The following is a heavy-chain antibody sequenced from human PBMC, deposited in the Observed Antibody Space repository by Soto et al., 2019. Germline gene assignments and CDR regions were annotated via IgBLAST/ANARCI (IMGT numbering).Heavy chain of an antibody. D-gene: IGHD3-10*01. J-gene: IGHJ5*02. CDR2: ISAYNGNT. CDR3: ARDRGGYYGSGSRTQHPYNWFDP. Sequence: QVQLVQSGAEVKKPGASVKVSCKASGYTFTSYGISWVRQAPGQGLEWMGWISAYNGNTNYAQKLQGRVTMTTDTSTSTDYMELRSLRSDDTAVYYCARDRGGYYGSGSRTQHPYNWFDPWGQGTLVTVSS. V-gene: IGHV1-18*01. CDR1: GYTFTSYG.